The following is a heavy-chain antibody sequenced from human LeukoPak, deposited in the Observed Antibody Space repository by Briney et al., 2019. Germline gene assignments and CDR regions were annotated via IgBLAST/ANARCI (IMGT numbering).Heavy chain of an antibody. CDR3: ATDSSGYYYYYYYMDV. V-gene: IGHV1-69-2*01. D-gene: IGHD3-22*01. Sequence: ASVKISCKVSGYTFTAYYMHWVQQAPGKGLEWMGLVDPEDGETIYAEKFQGRVTITADTSTDTAYMELSSLRSEDTAVYYCATDSSGYYYYYYYMDVWGKGTTVTVSS. CDR2: VDPEDGET. J-gene: IGHJ6*03. CDR1: GYTFTAYY.